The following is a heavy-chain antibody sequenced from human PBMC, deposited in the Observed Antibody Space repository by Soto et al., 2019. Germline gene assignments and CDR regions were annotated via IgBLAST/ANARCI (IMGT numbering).Heavy chain of an antibody. D-gene: IGHD4-17*01. CDR2: IYYGGST. CDR3: ASGSTVINTLDF. Sequence: PSQTLSLSYTVSDGSIASVDYYWSWIRQPPGKGLEWVGYIYYGGSTYYNPSLKSRITISLDTPKNQFSLDLTSVTAADTAVYYCASGSTVINTLDFWGQGTLVTVSS. J-gene: IGHJ4*02. CDR1: DGSIASVDYY. V-gene: IGHV4-30-4*01.